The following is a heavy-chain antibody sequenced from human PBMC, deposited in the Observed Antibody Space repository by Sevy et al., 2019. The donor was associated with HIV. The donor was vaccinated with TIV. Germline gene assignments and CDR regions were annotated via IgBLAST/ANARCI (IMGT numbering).Heavy chain of an antibody. J-gene: IGHJ4*02. CDR2: ISSNGDNG. Sequence: GGSLRLSCAASGFTFRTYAFHWVRQAPGRGLEWIGLISSNGDNGLYATSVRGRFTNSRDNSMNILYLQMTSLTPDDTAVYYCARGPEWELTSFLSHWGQGTLVTVSS. V-gene: IGHV3-30-3*01. CDR3: ARGPEWELTSFLSH. CDR1: GFTFRTYA. D-gene: IGHD1-26*01.